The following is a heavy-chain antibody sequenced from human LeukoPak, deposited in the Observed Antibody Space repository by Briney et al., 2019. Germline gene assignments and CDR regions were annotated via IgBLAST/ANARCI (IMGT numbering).Heavy chain of an antibody. CDR2: LYSDGNT. Sequence: GGSLRLSCAASGFTVITNDMTWVRQAPGKGLEWVSVLYSDGNTKYADSVQGRFNISRDKSKNTLYLAMHSLSPDDTAVYYCARGVEPLAANTLAYWGQGTLVTVSS. CDR1: GFTVITND. CDR3: ARGVEPLAANTLAY. J-gene: IGHJ4*02. V-gene: IGHV3-53*01. D-gene: IGHD1-14*01.